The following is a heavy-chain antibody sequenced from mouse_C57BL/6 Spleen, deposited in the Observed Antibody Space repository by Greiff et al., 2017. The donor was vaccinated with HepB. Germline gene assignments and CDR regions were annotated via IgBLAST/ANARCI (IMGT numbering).Heavy chain of an antibody. D-gene: IGHD1-1*01. V-gene: IGHV5-12*01. J-gene: IGHJ4*01. CDR3: ARLFYYYGSSYDAMDY. CDR2: ISNGGGST. Sequence: EVQGVESGGGLVQPGGSLKLSCAASGFTFSDYYMYWVRQTPEKRLEWVAYISNGGGSTYYPDTVKGRFTISRDNAKNTLYLQMSRLKSEDTAMYYCARLFYYYGSSYDAMDYWGQGTSVTVSS. CDR1: GFTFSDYY.